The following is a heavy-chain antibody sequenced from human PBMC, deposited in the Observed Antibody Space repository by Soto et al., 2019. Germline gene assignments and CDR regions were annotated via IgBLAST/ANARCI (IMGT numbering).Heavy chain of an antibody. V-gene: IGHV4-59*01. CDR3: ARFSIAAAGTGGGFDP. Sequence: XEALSLPFTVSGGSISSYYWSCIRQPPGKGLEWIGYIYYSGSTNYNPSLKSRVTISVDTSKNQFSLKLSSVTAADTAVYYCARFSIAAAGTGGGFDPWGQGTLVTVSS. D-gene: IGHD6-13*01. J-gene: IGHJ5*02. CDR1: GGSISSYY. CDR2: IYYSGST.